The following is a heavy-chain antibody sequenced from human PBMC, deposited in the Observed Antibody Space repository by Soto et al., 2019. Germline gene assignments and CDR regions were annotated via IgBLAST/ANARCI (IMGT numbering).Heavy chain of an antibody. CDR1: GYTLTELS. J-gene: IGHJ5*02. Sequence: ASVKVSCKVSGYTLTELSMHWVRQAPGKGLEWMGGFDPEDGETIYAQKFQGRVTMTEDTSTDTAYMELSSLRSEDTAVYYCATAAPSCSSTSCYWLDPWGQGTLVTVSS. CDR3: ATAAPSCSSTSCYWLDP. D-gene: IGHD2-2*01. V-gene: IGHV1-24*01. CDR2: FDPEDGET.